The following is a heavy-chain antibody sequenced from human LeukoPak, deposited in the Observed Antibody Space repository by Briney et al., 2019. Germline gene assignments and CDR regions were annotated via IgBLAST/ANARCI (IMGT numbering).Heavy chain of an antibody. V-gene: IGHV4-39*07. CDR3: ARSRQASGLFNS. D-gene: IGHD3-10*01. CDR1: YGSISSTTYY. Sequence: SETLSLTCTVSYGSISSTTYYWDWIRQPPGKGLEWIGSIYYSGSTYYNPSLKSRFTISVDRPKNQFFLNVASLTAADTAVYYCARSRQASGLFNSWGQGTLVVVSS. J-gene: IGHJ5*01. CDR2: IYYSGST.